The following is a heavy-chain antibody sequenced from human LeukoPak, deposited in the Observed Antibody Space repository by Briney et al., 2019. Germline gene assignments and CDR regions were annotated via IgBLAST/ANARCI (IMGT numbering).Heavy chain of an antibody. CDR2: ISAYNGNT. V-gene: IGHV1-18*01. Sequence: ASVKVSCKAFGYTFTSYGISWVRPAPGQGLEWMGWISAYNGNTNYAQKLQGRVTMTTDTSTSTAYMELRSLRSDDTAVYYCARVTGYSSGWYLIYWGQGTLVTVSS. CDR1: GYTFTSYG. D-gene: IGHD6-19*01. J-gene: IGHJ4*02. CDR3: ARVTGYSSGWYLIY.